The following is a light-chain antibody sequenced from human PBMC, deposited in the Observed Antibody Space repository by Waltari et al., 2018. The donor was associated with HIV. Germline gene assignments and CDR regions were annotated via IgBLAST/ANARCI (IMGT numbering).Light chain of an antibody. Sequence: NFMLTQPHSVSESPGKTVTISCTRSSGSIAINYVQWFQQRPCSSPITVIYEDNQRPSGVPDRFSGSIDSSSNSASLTISGLKTEDEADYYCQSFDSTTVVFGGGTELTVL. J-gene: IGLJ2*01. CDR2: EDN. V-gene: IGLV6-57*01. CDR3: QSFDSTTVV. CDR1: SGSIAINY.